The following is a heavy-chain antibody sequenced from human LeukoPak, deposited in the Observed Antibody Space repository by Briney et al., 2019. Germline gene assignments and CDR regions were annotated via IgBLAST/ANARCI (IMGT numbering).Heavy chain of an antibody. CDR1: GFPFSGYW. Sequence: GGSLRLSCAASGFPFSGYWMHWVRQAPGNGLVWVSRINSDGSSTSYADSVKGRFTISRDNAKNTLYLQMNSLRAEDTAVYYCYYFGSGSYSVADYWGQGILVTVSS. CDR3: YYFGSGSYSVADY. J-gene: IGHJ4*02. CDR2: INSDGSST. D-gene: IGHD3-10*01. V-gene: IGHV3-74*01.